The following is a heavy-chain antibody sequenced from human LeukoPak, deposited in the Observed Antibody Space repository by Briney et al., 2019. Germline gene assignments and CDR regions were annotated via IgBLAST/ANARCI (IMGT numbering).Heavy chain of an antibody. V-gene: IGHV5-51*01. J-gene: IGHJ3*02. CDR1: VFSFTNYW. CDR2: IYPGDSDT. Sequence: GESLKISCKASVFSFTNYWIAWVRPKPGEGLEWMGNIYPGDSDTRYNPSFQGQVTISADTSNKTAYLQWSSLKASDTAMYYCARHGWELLGGTAFDIWGQGTMVTVSS. CDR3: ARHGWELLGGTAFDI. D-gene: IGHD1-26*01.